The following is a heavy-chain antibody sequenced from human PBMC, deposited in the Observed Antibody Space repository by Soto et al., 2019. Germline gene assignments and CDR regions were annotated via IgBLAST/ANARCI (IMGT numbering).Heavy chain of an antibody. V-gene: IGHV1-3*01. CDR3: ARENKLLWAWYFDL. CDR1: GYTFTSYA. D-gene: IGHD1-26*01. CDR2: INAGNGNT. J-gene: IGHJ2*01. Sequence: QVQLVQSGAEVKKPGASVKVSCKASGYTFTSYAMHWVRQAPGQRLEWMGWINAGNGNTKYSQKFQGRATITRDTAASTAYMELSSLRSEDTAVYYCARENKLLWAWYFDLWGRGTLVTVSS.